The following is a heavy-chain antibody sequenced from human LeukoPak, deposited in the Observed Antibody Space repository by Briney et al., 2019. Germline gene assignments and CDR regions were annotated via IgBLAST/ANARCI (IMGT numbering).Heavy chain of an antibody. Sequence: SETLSLTCTVSGGSISSYYWSWIRQPPGRGLEWIGYIYYSGSTNYNPSLKSRVTISVDTSKSQFSLKLSSVTAADTAVYYCARHGPLGYCSGGSCYDLYYMDVWGKGTTVTVSS. V-gene: IGHV4-59*08. CDR3: ARHGPLGYCSGGSCYDLYYMDV. D-gene: IGHD2-15*01. CDR2: IYYSGST. CDR1: GGSISSYY. J-gene: IGHJ6*03.